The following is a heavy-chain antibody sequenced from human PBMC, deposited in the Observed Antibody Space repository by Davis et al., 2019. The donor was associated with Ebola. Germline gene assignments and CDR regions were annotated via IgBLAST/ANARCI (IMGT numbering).Heavy chain of an antibody. Sequence: KVSCKGSGYSFTSYWIGWVRQMPGKGLEWMGIIYPGDSDTRYSPSFQGQVTISADKSINTAYLQWSSLKASDTALYYCARPYTSGQGNAFALWGQGTMVIVSS. J-gene: IGHJ3*01. CDR3: ARPYTSGQGNAFAL. CDR2: IYPGDSDT. V-gene: IGHV5-51*01. D-gene: IGHD6-19*01. CDR1: GYSFTSYW.